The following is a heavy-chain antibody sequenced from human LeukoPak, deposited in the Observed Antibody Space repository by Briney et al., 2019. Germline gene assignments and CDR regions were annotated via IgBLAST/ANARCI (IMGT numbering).Heavy chain of an antibody. D-gene: IGHD4-11*01. Sequence: GKSLQLSCAATGFTFSHYGMHWVRQAPGKGLEWVAVIWSDGTNKYYAASVEGRFSISRDDSGKTVHLQMNSLRPEDTAVYYCERDAQRGFDYSNSLQYWGQGTPVTVST. CDR3: ERDAQRGFDYSNSLQY. CDR2: IWSDGTNK. J-gene: IGHJ4*02. V-gene: IGHV3-33*01. CDR1: GFTFSHYG.